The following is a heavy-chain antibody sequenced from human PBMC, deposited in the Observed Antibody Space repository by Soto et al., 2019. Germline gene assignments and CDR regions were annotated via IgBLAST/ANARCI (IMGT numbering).Heavy chain of an antibody. Sequence: PSQTLSLTCAISVDIVSSNSAAWNCIRQSPSRGLEWLGRTYYRSKWYNDYAVSVKSRITINPDTSKNQVSLQLNSVTPEDTAVYYCTREGQQLALDYWGQGTLVTVSS. CDR3: TREGQQLALDY. V-gene: IGHV6-1*01. CDR2: TYYRSKWYN. J-gene: IGHJ4*02. CDR1: VDIVSSNSAA. D-gene: IGHD6-13*01.